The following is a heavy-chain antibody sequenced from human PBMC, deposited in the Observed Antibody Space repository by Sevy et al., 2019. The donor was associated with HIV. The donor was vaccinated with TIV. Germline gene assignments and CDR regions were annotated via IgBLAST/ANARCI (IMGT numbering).Heavy chain of an antibody. V-gene: IGHV5-51*01. CDR1: GYSFTSSC. CDR2: LCPRDDSV. J-gene: IGHJ4*02. D-gene: IGHD3-10*01. Sequence: GESLKISCEASGYSFTSSCIGWVRQLSGKGLEWMGLLCPRDDSVGYSPSFEGQVTISADKSISTAFLQWSSMKASDTAMYYCARQGDLDYFDYWGQGTLVTVSS. CDR3: ARQGDLDYFDY.